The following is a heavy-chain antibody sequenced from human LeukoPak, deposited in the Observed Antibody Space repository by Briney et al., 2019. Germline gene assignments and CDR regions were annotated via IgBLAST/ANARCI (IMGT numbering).Heavy chain of an antibody. J-gene: IGHJ6*02. V-gene: IGHV3-48*04. CDR2: ISHTGSTM. D-gene: IGHD3-10*01. CDR1: GFSFSSYS. CDR3: AIPPLSGTGSSRPLAGMDV. Sequence: QSGGSLRLSSAASGFSFSSYSMNWVRQAPGKGLEWVSYISHTGSTMSYADSVKGRFTISRDNARNSLYLQMNSLRAEDTAVYYCAIPPLSGTGSSRPLAGMDVWGQGTTVTVSS.